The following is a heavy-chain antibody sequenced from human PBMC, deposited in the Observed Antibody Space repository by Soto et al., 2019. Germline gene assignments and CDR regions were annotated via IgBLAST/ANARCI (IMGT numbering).Heavy chain of an antibody. J-gene: IGHJ3*02. Sequence: QVQLVQSGAEVKKPGSSVKVSCKASGGTFSSYTFSWVRQAPGQGLEWMGGIVPLFGTTNDAKIFQGRVTISADESTSTVDMELSSRRSEDSAMYYCARDGDVTSTRPRGALDIWGQGTGITVSS. CDR3: ARDGDVTSTRPRGALDI. V-gene: IGHV1-69*01. CDR2: IVPLFGTT. CDR1: GGTFSSYT. D-gene: IGHD6-6*01.